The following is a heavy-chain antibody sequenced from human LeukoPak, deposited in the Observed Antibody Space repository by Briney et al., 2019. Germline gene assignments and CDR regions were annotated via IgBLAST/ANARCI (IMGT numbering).Heavy chain of an antibody. CDR1: GFTFSSYY. Sequence: PGGSLRLSCAASGFTFSSYYMNWVRQAPGKGLEWVSSISSSSSYIHYADSVKGRFTISRDNAKTSLYLQMNSLRAEDTAVYYCARGKLTYCSSSSCPLDSWGQGTLVTVSS. D-gene: IGHD2-2*01. V-gene: IGHV3-21*01. J-gene: IGHJ4*02. CDR3: ARGKLTYCSSSSCPLDS. CDR2: ISSSSSYI.